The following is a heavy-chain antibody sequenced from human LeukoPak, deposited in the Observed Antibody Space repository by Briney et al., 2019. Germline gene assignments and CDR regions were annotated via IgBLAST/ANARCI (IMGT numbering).Heavy chain of an antibody. CDR1: GGSISSYY. J-gene: IGHJ3*02. D-gene: IGHD3-22*01. Sequence: PSETLSLTCTVSGGSISSYYWGWIRQPPGKGLEWIGYIYYSGSTNYNPSLKSRVTISVDTSKNQFSLKLSSVTAADTAVYYCARVRRYDSSGDDAFDIWGQGTMVTVSS. CDR2: IYYSGST. CDR3: ARVRRYDSSGDDAFDI. V-gene: IGHV4-59*01.